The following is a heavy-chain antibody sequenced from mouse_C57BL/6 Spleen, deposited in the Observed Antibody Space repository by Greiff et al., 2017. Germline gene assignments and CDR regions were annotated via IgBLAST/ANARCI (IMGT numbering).Heavy chain of an antibody. Sequence: QVQLQQSGAELVMPGASVKLSCKASGYTFTSYWMHWVKQRPGQGLEWIGEIDPSDSYTNYNQKFKGKSTLTVDKSSSTAYMQLSSLTSEDSAVYYCARTPHYDYDEGYFDVWGTGTTVTVSS. CDR3: ARTPHYDYDEGYFDV. V-gene: IGHV1-69*01. CDR1: GYTFTSYW. D-gene: IGHD2-4*01. J-gene: IGHJ1*03. CDR2: IDPSDSYT.